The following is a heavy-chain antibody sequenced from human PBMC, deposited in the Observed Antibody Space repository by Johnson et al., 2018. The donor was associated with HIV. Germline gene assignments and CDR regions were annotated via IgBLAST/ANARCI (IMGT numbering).Heavy chain of an antibody. CDR2: IGTTGHT. Sequence: VQLVESGGGLVQPGGSLRLSCAASGFTFSNYDMHWVRQATGQGLEWVSGIGTTGHTYYAGSVKGRFTSSRESAKNSLYLQMNSLRVGYTAVYYCARSDKWFGESDAFDIWGQGTMVTVSS. CDR1: GFTFSNYD. D-gene: IGHD3-10*01. J-gene: IGHJ3*02. CDR3: ARSDKWFGESDAFDI. V-gene: IGHV3-13*01.